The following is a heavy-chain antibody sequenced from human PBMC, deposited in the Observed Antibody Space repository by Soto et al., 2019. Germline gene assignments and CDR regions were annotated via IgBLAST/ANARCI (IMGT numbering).Heavy chain of an antibody. CDR3: AKDLADSSGYYWFY. J-gene: IGHJ4*02. CDR2: LSGRGGNS. Sequence: PGGSLRLSCAAAGFRISSFVMSWVRQAPGKGLEWVSALSGRGGNSYYADSVKGRFTISRDNSKNTLYLQMNSLRAEDTAVYYCAKDLADSSGYYWFYWGQGALVTVSS. D-gene: IGHD3-22*01. V-gene: IGHV3-23*01. CDR1: GFRISSFV.